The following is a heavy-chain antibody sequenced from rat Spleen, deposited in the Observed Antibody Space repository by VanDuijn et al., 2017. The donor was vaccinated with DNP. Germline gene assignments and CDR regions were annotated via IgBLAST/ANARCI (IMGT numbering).Heavy chain of an antibody. J-gene: IGHJ4*01. V-gene: IGHV5-25*01. CDR3: ARSKLPGYVMDA. D-gene: IGHD1-4*01. Sequence: EVQLVESGGGLVQPGRSLKLSCAVSGFTFSDYYMAWVRQTPARGLEWVASISPSGGNTYYRVSVKGRFTISRDNAKSTLYLQMDSLRSEDTATYYCARSKLPGYVMDAWGQGASVTVSS. CDR1: GFTFSDYY. CDR2: ISPSGGNT.